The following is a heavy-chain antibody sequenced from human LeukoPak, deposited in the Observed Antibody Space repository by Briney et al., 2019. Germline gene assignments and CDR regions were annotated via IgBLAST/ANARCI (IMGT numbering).Heavy chain of an antibody. Sequence: GGSLRLSCAASGFTLSSNYMSWVRQAPGKGLEWVSVIYSGGSTYYPDSVKGRFTISRDNSKNTLYLQMNNLRGEDTAVYYYARERYEIRDYYYVDVWGKGTTVTVSS. D-gene: IGHD3-9*01. CDR2: IYSGGST. J-gene: IGHJ6*03. CDR3: ARERYEIRDYYYVDV. V-gene: IGHV3-53*01. CDR1: GFTLSSNY.